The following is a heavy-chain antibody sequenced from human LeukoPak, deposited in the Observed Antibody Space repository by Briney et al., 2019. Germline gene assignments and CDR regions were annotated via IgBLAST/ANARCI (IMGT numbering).Heavy chain of an antibody. Sequence: GGSLRLSCAASGFTFNNYAMRWVREAPGKGLEWVSGISGSGGSTNYADSVKGRFTISRDNSNNTLYLQMNSLRAEDTAVYYCAKGDKDGAGSYYEDYYYYIDVWGKGTTVTVSS. CDR3: AKGDKDGAGSYYEDYYYYIDV. CDR1: GFTFNNYA. J-gene: IGHJ6*03. D-gene: IGHD3-10*01. CDR2: ISGSGGST. V-gene: IGHV3-23*01.